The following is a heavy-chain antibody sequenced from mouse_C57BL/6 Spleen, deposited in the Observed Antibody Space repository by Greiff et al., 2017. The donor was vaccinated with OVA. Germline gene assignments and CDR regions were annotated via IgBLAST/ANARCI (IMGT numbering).Heavy chain of an antibody. Sequence: VQLQQSGAELVKPGASVKLSCKASGYTFTSYWMHWVKQRPGQGLEWIGMIHPNSGSTNYNEKFKRKATLTVDKSSSTAYMQLSSLTSEDSAVYYCARGGGRYFDVWGTGTPVTVSS. J-gene: IGHJ1*03. V-gene: IGHV1-64*01. CDR1: GYTFTSYW. CDR2: IHPNSGST. CDR3: ARGGGRYFDV.